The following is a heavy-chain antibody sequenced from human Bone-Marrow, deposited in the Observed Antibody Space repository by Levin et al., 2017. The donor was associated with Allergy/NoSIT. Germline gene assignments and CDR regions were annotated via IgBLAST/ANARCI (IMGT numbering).Heavy chain of an antibody. Sequence: GGSLRLSCVVSGFRVNDHYINWIRQAAGKGLEWVSVMQTGGTTYHADSVKDRFTISRDNSKNTVWLQMNNLRIEDTGVYYCARTKYNWNGELDFWGQGTAVTVSS. J-gene: IGHJ4*02. D-gene: IGHD1-1*01. CDR3: ARTKYNWNGELDF. V-gene: IGHV3-66*01. CDR2: MQTGGTT. CDR1: GFRVNDHY.